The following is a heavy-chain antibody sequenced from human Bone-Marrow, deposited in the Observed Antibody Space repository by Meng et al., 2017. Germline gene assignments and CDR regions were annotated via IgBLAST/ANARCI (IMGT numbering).Heavy chain of an antibody. Sequence: QVQLQLWGAGLLKPSGTLSLTCAVYGGSFSGYYWSWVRQPPGKGLEWIGEINHSGSTNYNPSLKSRVTISVDTSKNQFSLKLSSVTAADTAVYYCARGGYCSGGSCNWGQGTLVTVSS. CDR1: GGSFSGYY. D-gene: IGHD2-15*01. V-gene: IGHV4-34*01. CDR3: ARGGYCSGGSCN. J-gene: IGHJ4*02. CDR2: INHSGST.